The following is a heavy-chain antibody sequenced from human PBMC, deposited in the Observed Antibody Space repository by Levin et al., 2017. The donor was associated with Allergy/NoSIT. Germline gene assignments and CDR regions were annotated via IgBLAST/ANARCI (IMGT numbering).Heavy chain of an antibody. D-gene: IGHD6-13*01. V-gene: IGHV3-23*01. CDR2: ISGSGDRT. Sequence: QPGGSLRLSCAASGFTFSSYAMTWARQAPGKGLEWVSSISGSGDRTYYADSVKGRFTISRDNSMNTVYLQMSSLRVEDTAIYYCAKWREGSMTFFDYWGQGTLVTVSS. CDR3: AKWREGSMTFFDY. CDR1: GFTFSSYA. J-gene: IGHJ4*02.